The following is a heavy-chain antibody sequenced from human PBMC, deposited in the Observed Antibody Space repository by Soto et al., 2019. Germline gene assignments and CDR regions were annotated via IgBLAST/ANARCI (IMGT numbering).Heavy chain of an antibody. CDR3: ARDDLPGFYGMDV. Sequence: SETLSLTCTVSGGSISSGGYYWSWIRQHPGKGLEWIGYIYYSGSTYYNPSLKSRVTTSVDTSKNQFSLKLSSVTAADTAVYYCARDDLPGFYGMDVWGQGTTVTVSS. V-gene: IGHV4-31*03. CDR2: IYYSGST. J-gene: IGHJ6*02. CDR1: GGSISSGGYY.